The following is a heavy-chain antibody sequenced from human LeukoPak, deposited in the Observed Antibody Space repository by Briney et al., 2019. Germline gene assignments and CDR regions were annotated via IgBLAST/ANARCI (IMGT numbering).Heavy chain of an antibody. CDR2: IYYSGST. J-gene: IGHJ4*02. Sequence: PSETLSLTCTVSGGSINSYYWSWIRQPPGKGLEWPGYIYYSGSTNYNPSLKSRITISVDTSKNEFSLKLSSVTAADTAVYYCARWGEAAAGIYYWGQGALVTVSS. CDR1: GGSINSYY. CDR3: ARWGEAAAGIYY. V-gene: IGHV4-59*01. D-gene: IGHD6-13*01.